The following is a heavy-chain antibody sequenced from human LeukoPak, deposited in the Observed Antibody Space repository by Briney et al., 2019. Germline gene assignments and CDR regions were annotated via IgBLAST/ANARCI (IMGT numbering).Heavy chain of an antibody. D-gene: IGHD3-9*01. J-gene: IGHJ6*03. CDR2: ISSSSTYI. V-gene: IGHV3-21*01. Sequence: GGSLRLSCAASGFTFSSYSMNWVRQAPGKGLEWVSSISSSSTYIYYADSVKGRFTISRDNAKNSLYLQVNSLRAEDTAVYYCAKGYDILMDVWGKGTTVTISS. CDR1: GFTFSSYS. CDR3: AKGYDILMDV.